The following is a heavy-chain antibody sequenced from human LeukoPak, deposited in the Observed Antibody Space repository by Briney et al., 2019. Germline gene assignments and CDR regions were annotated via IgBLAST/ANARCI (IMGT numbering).Heavy chain of an antibody. Sequence: GGSLRLSCAASGFTFSSYAMHWVRQAPGKGLEWVAVISYDGSNKYYADSVKGRFTISRDNSKNTLYLQMNSLRAEDTAVYYCARERPGAAAGLGYFDYWGQGTLVTVSS. V-gene: IGHV3-30-3*01. CDR3: ARERPGAAAGLGYFDY. J-gene: IGHJ4*02. CDR1: GFTFSSYA. CDR2: ISYDGSNK. D-gene: IGHD6-13*01.